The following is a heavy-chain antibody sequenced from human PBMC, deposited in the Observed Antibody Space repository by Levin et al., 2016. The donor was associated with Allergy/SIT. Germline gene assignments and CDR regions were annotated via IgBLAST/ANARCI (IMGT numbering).Heavy chain of an antibody. CDR2: IYYSGST. D-gene: IGHD6-13*01. J-gene: IGHJ4*02. Sequence: WIRQPPGKGLEWIGYIYYSGSTYYNPSLKSRVTISVDTSKNQFSLKLSSVTAADTAVYYCARIPAAGTSPFDYWGQGTLVTVSS. CDR3: ARIPAAGTSPFDY. V-gene: IGHV4-31*02.